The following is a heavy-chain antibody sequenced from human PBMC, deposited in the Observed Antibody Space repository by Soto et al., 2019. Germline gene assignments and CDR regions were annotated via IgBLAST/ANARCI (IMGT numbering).Heavy chain of an antibody. CDR3: SRQAKYYYGSGSYH. CDR1: GGSFSGYY. V-gene: IGHV4-34*01. CDR2: IYYSGST. D-gene: IGHD3-10*01. J-gene: IGHJ4*02. Sequence: SETLSLTCAVYGGSFSGYYWSWIRQPPGKGLEWIGSIYYSGSTYYNPSLKSRVTISVDTSKNQFSLKLSSVTAADTAVYYCSRQAKYYYGSGSYHWGQGTLVTVSS.